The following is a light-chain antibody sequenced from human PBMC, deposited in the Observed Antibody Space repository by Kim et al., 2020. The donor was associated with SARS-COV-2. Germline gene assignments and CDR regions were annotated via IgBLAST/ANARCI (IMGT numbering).Light chain of an antibody. Sequence: IQLTQSPSSLSASVGDRVTITCRASQGSSTYLAWYQQKPAKAPKLLIYAASTLQSGVPSRFSGSGSGTHFTLTITSLQAEDFATYYCQQLKSLPRTFGGGTKVDIK. CDR2: AAS. CDR1: QGSSTY. J-gene: IGKJ4*01. V-gene: IGKV1-9*01. CDR3: QQLKSLPRT.